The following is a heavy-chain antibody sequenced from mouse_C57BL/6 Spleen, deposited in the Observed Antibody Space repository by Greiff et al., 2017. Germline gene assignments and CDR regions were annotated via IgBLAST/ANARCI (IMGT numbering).Heavy chain of an antibody. CDR1: GIDFSRYW. D-gene: IGHD1-1*01. J-gene: IGHJ4*01. CDR2: INPDSSTI. Sequence: AASGIDFSRYWMSWVRRAPGKGLEWIGEINPDSSTINYAPSLKDKFIISRDNAKNTLYLQMSKVRSEDTALYYCAREGSSYRDAMDYWGQGTSVTVSS. V-gene: IGHV4-1*01. CDR3: AREGSSYRDAMDY.